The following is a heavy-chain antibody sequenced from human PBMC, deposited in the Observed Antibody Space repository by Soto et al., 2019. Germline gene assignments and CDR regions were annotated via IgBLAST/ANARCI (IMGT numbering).Heavy chain of an antibody. J-gene: IGHJ5*02. V-gene: IGHV3-33*01. D-gene: IGHD6-19*01. CDR3: ARDLSGWENWFDP. CDR1: GFTFSSYG. Sequence: QVQLVESGGGVVQPGRSLRLSCAASGFTFSSYGMHWVRQAPGKGLEWVAVIWYDGSNKYYADSVKGRFTISRDNSKNTLYLQMNSLRAEDTAVYYRARDLSGWENWFDPWGQGTLVTVSS. CDR2: IWYDGSNK.